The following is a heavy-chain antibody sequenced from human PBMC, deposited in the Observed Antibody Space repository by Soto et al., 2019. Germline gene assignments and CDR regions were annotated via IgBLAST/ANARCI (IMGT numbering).Heavy chain of an antibody. J-gene: IGHJ4*02. CDR2: ISGSGST. D-gene: IGHD5-18*01. CDR3: DNEPGYTYGYFDY. Sequence: SETLSLTCTVSGGSVSSGYNYWSWIRQSPGKGLEWIGYISGSGSTGYNPSLKNRLTMSVDRSKNQFTLRLTSVTAADTAVYFCDNEPGYTYGYFDYWGQGTQVTVSS. V-gene: IGHV4-30-4*01. CDR1: GGSVSSGYNY.